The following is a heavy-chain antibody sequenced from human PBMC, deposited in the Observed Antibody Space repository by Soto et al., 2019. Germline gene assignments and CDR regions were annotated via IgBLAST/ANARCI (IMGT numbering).Heavy chain of an antibody. J-gene: IGHJ4*02. CDR2: LYYSDNT. CDR3: ARVGGGAASTFDY. Sequence: SETLSLTCTVSGGSISPFYWSWVRQPPGKGLEWIGYLYYSDNTNYNPSLKSRVTISVDASKNQVSLRLTSVTAADTAVYYFARVGGGAASTFDYCGQGPVVTVYS. CDR1: GGSISPFY. D-gene: IGHD3-16*01. V-gene: IGHV4-59*01.